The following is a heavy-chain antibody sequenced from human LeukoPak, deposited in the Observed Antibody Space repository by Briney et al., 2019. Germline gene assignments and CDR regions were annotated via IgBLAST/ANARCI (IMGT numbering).Heavy chain of an antibody. CDR1: GFTFSSYG. CDR3: ATSRDVSLWFGELY. V-gene: IGHV3-7*01. D-gene: IGHD3-10*01. Sequence: GGSLRLSCAASGFTFSSYGMSWVRQAPGRGLEWVANIKGDGSEKYYVDSVKGRFTISRDNAKNSLYLQMNSLRAEDTAVYYCATSRDVSLWFGELYWGQGTLVTVSS. CDR2: IKGDGSEK. J-gene: IGHJ4*02.